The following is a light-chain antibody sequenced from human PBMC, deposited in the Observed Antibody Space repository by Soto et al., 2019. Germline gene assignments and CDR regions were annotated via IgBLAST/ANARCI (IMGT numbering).Light chain of an antibody. J-gene: IGKJ5*01. CDR3: QYGGT. V-gene: IGKV3-11*01. Sequence: EIVLTQSPATLSLSPGERATVSCRASQSVSNYLGWYQQKPGQAPRLLIYDASNWATGIPARFSGSGSGTDFTLTISSLEPEDFAVYYCQYGGTFGQGTRLEIK. CDR2: DAS. CDR1: QSVSNY.